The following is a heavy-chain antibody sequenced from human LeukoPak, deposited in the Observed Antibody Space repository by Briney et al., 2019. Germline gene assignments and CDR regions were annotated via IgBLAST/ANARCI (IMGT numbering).Heavy chain of an antibody. Sequence: SVKVPCKASGGTFSSYAISWVRQAPGQGLELMGRIIPILGIANYAQKFQGRVTITADKSTSTAYMELSSLRSEDTAVYYCARDQKINWFAPGAQEPLVTVST. CDR2: IIPILGIA. V-gene: IGHV1-69*04. J-gene: IGHJ5*02. CDR3: ARDQKINWFAP. CDR1: GGTFSSYA.